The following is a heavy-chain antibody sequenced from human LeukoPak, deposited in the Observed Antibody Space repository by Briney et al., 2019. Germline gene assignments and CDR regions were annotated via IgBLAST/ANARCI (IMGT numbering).Heavy chain of an antibody. D-gene: IGHD3-3*01. V-gene: IGHV4-39*07. Sequence: SETLSLTCTVSGGSISSSSYYWGWIRQPPGKGLEWIGSIYYSGSTYYNPSLKSRVTISVDTSKNQFSPKLSSVTAADTAVYYCASSSADYDVWSGYSRFDYWGQGTLVTVSS. CDR3: ASSSADYDVWSGYSRFDY. CDR1: GGSISSSSYY. J-gene: IGHJ4*02. CDR2: IYYSGST.